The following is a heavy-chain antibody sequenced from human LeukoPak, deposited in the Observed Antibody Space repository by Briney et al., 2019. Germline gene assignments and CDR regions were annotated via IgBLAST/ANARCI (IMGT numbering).Heavy chain of an antibody. J-gene: IGHJ3*01. V-gene: IGHV3-7*04. Sequence: GGSLRLPCAASGFTFSVYWVDWVRQAPGKGLEWVANIKEDGSAKNYLDSVKGRFTISRDNAKNSLYLQVNSLRTEDTALYYCVKDGEWTFDVWGQGTMVTVSS. D-gene: IGHD3-3*01. CDR3: VKDGEWTFDV. CDR2: IKEDGSAK. CDR1: GFTFSVYW.